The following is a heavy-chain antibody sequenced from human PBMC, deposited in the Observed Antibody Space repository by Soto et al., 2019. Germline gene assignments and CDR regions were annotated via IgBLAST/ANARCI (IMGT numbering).Heavy chain of an antibody. CDR1: GGSISSYY. J-gene: IGHJ6*02. V-gene: IGHV4-59*01. D-gene: IGHD6-6*01. CDR3: ARGRQLVSVFSPAWGMDV. Sequence: QVQLQESGPGLVKPSETLSLTCTVSGGSISSYYWSWIRQPPGKGLEWIGYIYYSGSTNYNPSLNSRVTISVDTSKNQFSRKLSSVSAADTAVYYCARGRQLVSVFSPAWGMDVWGQGTTVTVSS. CDR2: IYYSGST.